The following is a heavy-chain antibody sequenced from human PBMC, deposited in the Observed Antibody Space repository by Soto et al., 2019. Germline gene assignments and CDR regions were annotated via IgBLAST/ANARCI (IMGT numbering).Heavy chain of an antibody. V-gene: IGHV3-21*01. D-gene: IGHD3-22*01. CDR2: ISSSSIYI. CDR1: GFTFSSYS. J-gene: IGHJ4*02. CDR3: ARAPYYYDSSVYWAY. Sequence: EVQLVESGGGLVKPGGSLRLSCAASGFTFSSYSMNWVRQAPGKGLEWVSSISSSSIYIYYADSVKGRFTISRDNAKNSLYLQMNILRAEDTAVYYCARAPYYYDSSVYWAYWGQGTLVTVSS.